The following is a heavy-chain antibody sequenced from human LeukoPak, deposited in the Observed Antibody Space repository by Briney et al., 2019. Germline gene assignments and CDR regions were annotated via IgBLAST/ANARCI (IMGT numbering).Heavy chain of an antibody. D-gene: IGHD6-19*01. J-gene: IGHJ4*02. CDR3: ARRIATSGWYRDDY. CDR1: GGSINSYY. CDR2: IFYSGST. V-gene: IGHV4-59*08. Sequence: SETLSLTCTVSGGSINSYYWSWIRQPPGKGLEWIGYIFYSGSTNYNPSLKSRVTISVDTSKNQFSLKLSSVTAADTAIYYCARRIATSGWYRDDYWGQGTLVTVPS.